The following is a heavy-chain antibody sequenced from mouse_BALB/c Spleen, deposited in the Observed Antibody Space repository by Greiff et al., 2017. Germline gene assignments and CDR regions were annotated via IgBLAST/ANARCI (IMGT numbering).Heavy chain of an antibody. CDR2: ISTYYGDA. Sequence: QVQLQQSGAELVRPGVSVKISCKGSGYTFTDYAMHWVKQSHAKSLEWIGVISTYYGDASYNQKFKGKATMTVDKSSSTAYMELARLTSEDSAIYYCARQGNYVGSAMDYWGQGTSVTVSS. J-gene: IGHJ4*01. CDR1: GYTFTDYA. V-gene: IGHV1S137*01. CDR3: ARQGNYVGSAMDY. D-gene: IGHD2-1*01.